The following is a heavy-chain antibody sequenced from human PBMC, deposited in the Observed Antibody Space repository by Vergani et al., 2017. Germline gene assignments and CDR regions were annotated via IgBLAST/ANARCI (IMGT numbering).Heavy chain of an antibody. Sequence: VQLVESGGGVVQPGRSLRLSCAASGFTVSSNYMSWVRQAPGKGLEWVSVIYSGGSTYYADSVKGRFTISRDNSKNTLYLQMNSLRAEDTAVYYCARELRYSSSSHAANYYYYMDVWGKGTTVTVSS. J-gene: IGHJ6*03. CDR2: IYSGGST. CDR1: GFTVSSNY. V-gene: IGHV3-66*01. D-gene: IGHD6-6*01. CDR3: ARELRYSSSSHAANYYYYMDV.